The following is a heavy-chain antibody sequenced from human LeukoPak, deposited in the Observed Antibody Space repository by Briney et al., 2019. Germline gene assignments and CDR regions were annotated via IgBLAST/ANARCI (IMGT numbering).Heavy chain of an antibody. V-gene: IGHV3-21*01. J-gene: IGHJ6*03. D-gene: IGHD2/OR15-2a*01. Sequence: GGSLRPSCVPSGFTSGSYSMNWVRPAPGKGLEWVSSISSSSSYIYYADSVKGRFTISRDNAKNSLYLQMNSLRAEDTAVYYCARYRTTLGMDVWGKGTTVTVSS. CDR1: GFTSGSYS. CDR3: ARYRTTLGMDV. CDR2: ISSSSSYI.